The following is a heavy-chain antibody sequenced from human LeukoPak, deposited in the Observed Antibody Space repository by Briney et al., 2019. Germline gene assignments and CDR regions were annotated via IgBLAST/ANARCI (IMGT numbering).Heavy chain of an antibody. V-gene: IGHV3-30*04. J-gene: IGHJ5*02. Sequence: SGGSLRLSCAASGFTFSSYAMHWVRQAPGKGLEWVAVISYDGSNKYYADSVKGRFTISRDNAKNSLYLQMNSLRAEDTAVYYCAREQQLVQDWFDPWGQGTLVTVSS. CDR2: ISYDGSNK. CDR3: AREQQLVQDWFDP. CDR1: GFTFSSYA. D-gene: IGHD6-13*01.